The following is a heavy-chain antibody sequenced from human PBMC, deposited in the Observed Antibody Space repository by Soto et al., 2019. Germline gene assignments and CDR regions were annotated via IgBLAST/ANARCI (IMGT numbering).Heavy chain of an antibody. CDR1: GGTFSSYT. CDR3: AGGYYYESSGYLTVTWYFDL. Sequence: ASVKVSCKASGGTFSSYTISWVRQAPGQGLEWMGRIIPILGIANYAQKFQGRVTITADKSTSTAYMELSSLRSEDTAVYYCAGGYYYESSGYLTVTWYFDLWGRGTLVTVSS. V-gene: IGHV1-69*02. D-gene: IGHD3-22*01. CDR2: IIPILGIA. J-gene: IGHJ2*01.